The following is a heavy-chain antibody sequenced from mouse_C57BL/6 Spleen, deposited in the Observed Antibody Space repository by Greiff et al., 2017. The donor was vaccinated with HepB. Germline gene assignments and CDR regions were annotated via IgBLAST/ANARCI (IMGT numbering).Heavy chain of an antibody. V-gene: IGHV1-4*01. J-gene: IGHJ1*03. CDR3: ARWGITTVVGKYFDV. CDR1: GYTFTSYT. D-gene: IGHD1-1*01. Sequence: VQLQQSGAELARPGASVKMSCKASGYTFTSYTMHWVKQRPGQGLEWIGYINPSSGYTKYNQKFKDKATLTADKSSSTAYMQLSSLTSEDSAVYYCARWGITTVVGKYFDVWGTGTTVTDSS. CDR2: INPSSGYT.